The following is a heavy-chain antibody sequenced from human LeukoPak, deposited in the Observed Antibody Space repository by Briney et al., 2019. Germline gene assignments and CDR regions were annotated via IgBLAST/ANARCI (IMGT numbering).Heavy chain of an antibody. CDR1: GFTFSSYS. CDR2: ISSSSSTI. J-gene: IGHJ6*02. V-gene: IGHV3-48*04. Sequence: GGSLRLSCAASGFTFSSYSMNWVRQAPGKGLEWVSYISSSSSTIYYADSVKGRFTISRDNAKNSLYLQMNSLRAEDTAVYYCARDPRVDTAMVEVWYYYYGMDVWGQGTTVTVSS. D-gene: IGHD5-18*01. CDR3: ARDPRVDTAMVEVWYYYYGMDV.